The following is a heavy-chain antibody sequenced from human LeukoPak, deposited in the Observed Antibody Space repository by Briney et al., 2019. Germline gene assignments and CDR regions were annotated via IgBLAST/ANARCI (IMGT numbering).Heavy chain of an antibody. CDR3: ARQWIAVAGTPLDNWFDP. D-gene: IGHD6-19*01. CDR1: GDSLSRYY. J-gene: IGHJ5*02. Sequence: KASETLSLPCTVSGDSLSRYYWLWIRQPPGKGLEWIGYINYSESTNLNRFLKSRVTISVNTSKNQFSLKLSSVTDADTAAYYCARQWIAVAGTPLDNWFDPWGQGTLVTVSS. CDR2: INYSEST. V-gene: IGHV4-59*08.